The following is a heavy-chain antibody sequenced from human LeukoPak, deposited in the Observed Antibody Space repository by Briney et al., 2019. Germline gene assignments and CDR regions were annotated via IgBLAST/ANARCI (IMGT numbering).Heavy chain of an antibody. CDR2: INPRDRST. Sequence: GASVKVSCKASEYTFVNHFIYWVRQAPGQGLEWMGTINPRDRSTSYAEKFKGRVTMTSDTSTSTVYMDLSNLRSEDTAVYYCARDRASFENRVSYYYGLDVWGKGTTVTVSS. J-gene: IGHJ6*04. D-gene: IGHD2/OR15-2a*01. CDR3: ARDRASFENRVSYYYGLDV. V-gene: IGHV1-46*01. CDR1: EYTFVNHF.